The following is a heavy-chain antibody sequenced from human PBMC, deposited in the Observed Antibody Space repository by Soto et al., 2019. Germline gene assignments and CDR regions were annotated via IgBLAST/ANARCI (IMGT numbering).Heavy chain of an antibody. V-gene: IGHV3-30*18. J-gene: IGHJ6*02. CDR2: ISYDGSNK. D-gene: IGHD6-6*01. CDR1: GFTFSSYG. CDR3: AKDKESYSSSSGGMDV. Sequence: GGSLRLSCAASGFTFSSYGMHWVRQAPGKGLEWVAVISYDGSNKYYADSVKGRFTISRDNSKNTLYLQMNSLRAEDTAVYYCAKDKESYSSSSGGMDVWGQGTTVTVSS.